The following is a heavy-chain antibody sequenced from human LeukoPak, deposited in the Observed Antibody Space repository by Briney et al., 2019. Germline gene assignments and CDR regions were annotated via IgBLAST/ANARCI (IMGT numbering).Heavy chain of an antibody. CDR2: ISYDGKDK. Sequence: GGSLRLSCAASEFTFSNYAMHWVRQAPGKGLEWVAFISYDGKDKYYADSVRGRFTTSRDNSKNTPYLQMNSLRAEDTAVYCAREAYTAHDYWGQGTLVTVSS. D-gene: IGHD5-18*01. CDR3: AREAYTAHDY. CDR1: EFTFSNYA. V-gene: IGHV3-30*04. J-gene: IGHJ4*02.